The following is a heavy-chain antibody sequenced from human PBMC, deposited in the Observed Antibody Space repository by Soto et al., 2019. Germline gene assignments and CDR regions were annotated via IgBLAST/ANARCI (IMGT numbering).Heavy chain of an antibody. D-gene: IGHD2-15*01. Sequence: ASVKVSCKASGYTFASYGISWVRQAPGQGLEWMGWISAYNGNTNYAQKLQGRVTMTTDTSTSTAYMELRSLRSDDTAVYYCARLVVVAATQWFDPWGQGTLVTVSS. CDR3: ARLVVVAATQWFDP. V-gene: IGHV1-18*01. CDR2: ISAYNGNT. CDR1: GYTFASYG. J-gene: IGHJ5*02.